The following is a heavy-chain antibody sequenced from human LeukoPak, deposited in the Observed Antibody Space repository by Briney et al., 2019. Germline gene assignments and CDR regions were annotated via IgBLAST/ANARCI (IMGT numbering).Heavy chain of an antibody. Sequence: ASVKVSYKASGYTFTGYYMHWVRQAPGQGLEWMGWINPNSGGTNYAQKFQGRVTMTRDTSISTAYMELSRLRSDDTAVYYCARVYLEVINAFDIWGQGTMVTVSS. CDR2: INPNSGGT. CDR1: GYTFTGYY. D-gene: IGHD3-22*01. V-gene: IGHV1-2*02. J-gene: IGHJ3*02. CDR3: ARVYLEVINAFDI.